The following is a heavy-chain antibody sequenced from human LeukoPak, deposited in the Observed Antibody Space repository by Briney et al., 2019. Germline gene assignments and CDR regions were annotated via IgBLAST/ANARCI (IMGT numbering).Heavy chain of an antibody. Sequence: ASVKVSCRASGFTFTTYAIHWVRHAPGQGLEWMGWITPGGGTNYPQKSQGRVAITWDTSITTAYMDLSRLTSDDTAVYYCARDRYGDGFAHLDYWGQGALVTVSS. V-gene: IGHV1-2*02. J-gene: IGHJ4*02. CDR3: ARDRYGDGFAHLDY. CDR1: GFTFTTYA. CDR2: ITPGGGT. D-gene: IGHD5-24*01.